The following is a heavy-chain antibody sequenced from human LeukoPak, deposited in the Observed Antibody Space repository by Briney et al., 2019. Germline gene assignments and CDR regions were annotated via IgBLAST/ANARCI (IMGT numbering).Heavy chain of an antibody. Sequence: GGSLRLSCAASGFTFSNYGMHWVRQAPGKGLEWVSFIRYDGSNKYYADSVKGRFTISRDNSKNMMYLQMNSLRAEDTSVYYCVREDIAVAGGYYYYYMDVWGNGTTVTVSS. CDR2: IRYDGSNK. V-gene: IGHV3-30*02. J-gene: IGHJ6*03. D-gene: IGHD6-19*01. CDR3: VREDIAVAGGYYYYYMDV. CDR1: GFTFSNYG.